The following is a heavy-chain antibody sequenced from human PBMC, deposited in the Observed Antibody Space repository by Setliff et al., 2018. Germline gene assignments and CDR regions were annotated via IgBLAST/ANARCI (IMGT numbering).Heavy chain of an antibody. Sequence: SETLSLTCAVYGGSFSGYYWSWIRQPPGKGLEWIGEINHSGSTNYNPSLKSRVTISVDTSKNEFSLKLSSVTAADTAVYYCARGRGLVTSYYFDYWGQGTLVTVSS. D-gene: IGHD3-9*01. CDR3: ARGRGLVTSYYFDY. V-gene: IGHV4-34*01. CDR2: INHSGST. J-gene: IGHJ4*02. CDR1: GGSFSGYY.